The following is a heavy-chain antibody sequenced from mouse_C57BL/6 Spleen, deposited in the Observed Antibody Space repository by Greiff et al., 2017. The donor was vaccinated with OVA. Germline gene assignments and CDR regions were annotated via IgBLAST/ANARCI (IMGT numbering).Heavy chain of an antibody. J-gene: IGHJ1*03. CDR3: RRELLRDFDV. CDR1: GYAFSSSW. Sequence: VQLQQSGPELVKPGASVKISCKASGYAFSSSWMNWVKQRPGKGLEWIGRIYPGDGDTNYNGKFKGKATLTADKSSSTAYMQLSSLTSEDSAVYFCRRELLRDFDVWGTGTTATVSS. V-gene: IGHV1-82*01. D-gene: IGHD1-1*01. CDR2: IYPGDGDT.